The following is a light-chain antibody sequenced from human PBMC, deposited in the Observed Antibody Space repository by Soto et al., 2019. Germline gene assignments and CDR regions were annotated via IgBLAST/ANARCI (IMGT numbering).Light chain of an antibody. V-gene: IGKV3-20*01. J-gene: IGKJ1*01. CDR1: QTASSSY. CDR2: GGS. Sequence: IVLTQSPGTLSLSPGERATLSCRASQTASSSYLSWYQQKPGQAPRLLLYGGSTRATGIPDRFSGSGSGTDFNLTVSRLEPEDFAVYYCQQFGNSWTFGQGTKVEIE. CDR3: QQFGNSWT.